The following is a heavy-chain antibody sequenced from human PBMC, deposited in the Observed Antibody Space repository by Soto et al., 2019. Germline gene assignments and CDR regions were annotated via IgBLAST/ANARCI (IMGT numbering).Heavy chain of an antibody. CDR1: GDSVSNNSAA. Sequence: SHSRTLTCAISGDSVSNNSAAWNWIRQSPSRGLEWLGRTYYRSKWYNDYAVSVKSRITINPDTSKNQFSLQLNSVTPEDTAVYYCARDSSASHIAAAGSYYYGMDVWGQGTTVTVSS. V-gene: IGHV6-1*01. CDR3: ARDSSASHIAAAGSYYYGMDV. J-gene: IGHJ6*02. CDR2: TYYRSKWYN. D-gene: IGHD6-13*01.